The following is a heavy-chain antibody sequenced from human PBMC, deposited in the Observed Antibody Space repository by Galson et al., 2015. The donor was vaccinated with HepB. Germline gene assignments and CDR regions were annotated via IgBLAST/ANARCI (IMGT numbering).Heavy chain of an antibody. CDR1: GGTLSRYT. Sequence: SVKVSCKAAGGTLSRYTISWVRQAPGQGLEWMGRILPVFGIANYAQTFQGKVTITADKTTNTVYMALSSLRSEDTAVYYCARGTGSGTYTWFDLWGQGTLVTVSS. V-gene: IGHV1-69*02. CDR2: ILPVFGIA. J-gene: IGHJ5*02. D-gene: IGHD3-10*01. CDR3: ARGTGSGTYTWFDL.